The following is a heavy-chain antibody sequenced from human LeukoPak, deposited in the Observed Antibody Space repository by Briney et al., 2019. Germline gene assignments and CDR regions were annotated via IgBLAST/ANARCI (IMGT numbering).Heavy chain of an antibody. CDR2: ISGDGGST. J-gene: IGHJ4*02. CDR3: AKDTGSSGRHDYFDY. Sequence: GGSLRLSCAASGFTFDDYAMHWVRQAPGKGLEWVSLISGDGGSTYYADSVKGRFTISRDNSKNSLYLQMNSLRTEDTALYYCAKDTGSSGRHDYFDYWSQGTLVTVSS. CDR1: GFTFDDYA. V-gene: IGHV3-43*02. D-gene: IGHD2-15*01.